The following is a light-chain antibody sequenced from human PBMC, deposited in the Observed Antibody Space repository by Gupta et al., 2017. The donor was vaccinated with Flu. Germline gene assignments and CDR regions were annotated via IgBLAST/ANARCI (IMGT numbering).Light chain of an antibody. CDR3: RQTYNPPHT. V-gene: IGKV1-39*01. CDR2: AAA. Sequence: DIQMAQSPSSLSASVGDRVTITCRASQSITNFLNWYQQKPGKAPTLRIFAAAHYQKGVPSRFIGSGFWTVFTLTISSLQPEDFAAYYCRQTYNPPHTFGQGTKVEIK. J-gene: IGKJ2*01. CDR1: QSITNF.